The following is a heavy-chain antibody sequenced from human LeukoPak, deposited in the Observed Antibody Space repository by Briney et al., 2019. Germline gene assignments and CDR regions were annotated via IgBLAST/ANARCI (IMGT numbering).Heavy chain of an antibody. J-gene: IGHJ4*02. CDR2: ISHSSTYI. CDR1: GFTFSTFG. CDR3: ARGYYYDSSVAY. V-gene: IGHV3-21*01. D-gene: IGHD3-22*01. Sequence: GGSLRLSCAASGFTFSTFGFNWVRQAPGKGLEWVSSISHSSTYISYADSVKGRFTISRDNARNSLYLQMDSLRVEDTAVYCCARGYYYDSSVAYWGQGTLVTVSS.